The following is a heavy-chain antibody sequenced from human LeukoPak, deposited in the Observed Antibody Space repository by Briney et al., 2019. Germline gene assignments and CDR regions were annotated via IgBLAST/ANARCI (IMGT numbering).Heavy chain of an antibody. CDR3: ARDRRVTTVTLPFDY. CDR1: GFTFSSYS. Sequence: GGSLRLSCAASGFTFSSYSMNWVRQAPGKGLEWVSSISSSSSSYIYYADSVKGRFTISRDNAKNSLYLQMNSLRAEDTAVYYCARDRRVTTVTLPFDYWGQGTVVTVSS. CDR2: ISSSSSSYI. V-gene: IGHV3-21*01. D-gene: IGHD4-17*01. J-gene: IGHJ4*02.